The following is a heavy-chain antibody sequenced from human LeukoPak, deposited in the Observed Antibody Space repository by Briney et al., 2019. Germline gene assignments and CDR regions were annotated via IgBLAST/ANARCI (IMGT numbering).Heavy chain of an antibody. D-gene: IGHD6-19*01. J-gene: IGHJ4*02. V-gene: IGHV3-23*01. CDR2: ISRSGGST. CDR1: GFTFSSYA. CDR3: AKLDSSGWSRPFDY. Sequence: PGGSLRLSCAASGFTFSSYAMSWVRQAPGKGLEWVSAISRSGGSTYYADSVKGRFTISRDNSKNTLYLQMNSLRAEDTAVYYCAKLDSSGWSRPFDYWGQGTLVTVSS.